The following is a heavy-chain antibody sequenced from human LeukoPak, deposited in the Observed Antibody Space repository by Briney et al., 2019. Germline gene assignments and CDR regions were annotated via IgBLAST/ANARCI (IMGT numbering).Heavy chain of an antibody. Sequence: GGSLRLSCAASGSTFSDYDMHWVRQATGKGLEWVSAIGTAGDTYYTGSVKGRFTISRENAKNSLYLQMNSLRAGDTAVYYCARVAKERAGGVYYFDYWGQGTLVTVSS. CDR1: GSTFSDYD. D-gene: IGHD1-1*01. J-gene: IGHJ4*02. V-gene: IGHV3-13*01. CDR3: ARVAKERAGGVYYFDY. CDR2: IGTAGDT.